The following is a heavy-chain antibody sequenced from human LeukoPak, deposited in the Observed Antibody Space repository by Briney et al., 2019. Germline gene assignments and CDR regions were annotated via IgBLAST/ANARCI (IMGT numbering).Heavy chain of an antibody. J-gene: IGHJ4*02. D-gene: IGHD2-15*01. CDR3: ARVGYCSGGSCRAGFDY. CDR2: ISGSGGST. Sequence: GGSLRLSCAASGFTFSSYAMSWVRQAPGKGLEWVSAISGSGGSTYYADSVKGRFTISRDNSKNTLYLQMNSLRAEDTAVYYCARVGYCSGGSCRAGFDYWGQGTLVTVSS. CDR1: GFTFSSYA. V-gene: IGHV3-23*01.